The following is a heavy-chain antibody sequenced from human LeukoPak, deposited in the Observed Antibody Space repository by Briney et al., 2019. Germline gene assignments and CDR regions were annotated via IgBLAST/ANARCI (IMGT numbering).Heavy chain of an antibody. CDR1: GGSFSGYY. CDR2: INHSGST. J-gene: IGHJ6*03. CDR3: ARSSYDFWSGYLPYYYMDV. V-gene: IGHV4-34*01. Sequence: SETLSLTCAVYGGSFSGYYWSWIRQPPGKGLEWIGEINHSGSTNYNPSLKSRVTISVDKSKNQFSLKLSSVTAADTAVYYCARSSYDFWSGYLPYYYMDVWGKGTTVTVSS. D-gene: IGHD3-3*01.